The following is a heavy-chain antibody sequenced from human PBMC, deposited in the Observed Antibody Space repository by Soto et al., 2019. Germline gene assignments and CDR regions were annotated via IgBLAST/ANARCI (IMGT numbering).Heavy chain of an antibody. CDR2: ISSSGSTI. D-gene: IGHD3-3*01. J-gene: IGHJ4*02. CDR1: GFTFSDYY. CDR3: ARRVVPYLKYYFDY. Sequence: SLRLSCAAAGFTFSDYYMSWIRQAPGKGLEWVSYISSSGSTIYYADSVKGRFTISRDNAKNSLYLQMNSLRAEDTAVYYCARRVVPYLKYYFDYGGQGTLVTASS. V-gene: IGHV3-11*01.